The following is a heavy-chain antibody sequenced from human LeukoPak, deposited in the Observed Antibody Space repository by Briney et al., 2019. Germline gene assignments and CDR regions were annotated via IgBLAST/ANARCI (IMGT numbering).Heavy chain of an antibody. CDR1: GFTFSSYG. J-gene: IGHJ4*02. CDR3: AKSPVSSCRGSFCYPFDY. D-gene: IGHD2-15*01. V-gene: IGHV3-23*01. Sequence: GGSLRLSCAASGFTFSSYGMSWVRQAPGKGLEWVSAISGSGGSTYYADSVKGRFTISRDNSRNTLYLQMNTLRAEDTAVYFCAKSPVSSCRGSFCYPFDYWGQGNLVTVSS. CDR2: ISGSGGST.